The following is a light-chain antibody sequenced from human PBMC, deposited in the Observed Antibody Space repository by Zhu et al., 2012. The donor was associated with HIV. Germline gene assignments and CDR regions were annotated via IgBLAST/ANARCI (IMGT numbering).Light chain of an antibody. CDR2: DAS. CDR1: QPISSY. V-gene: IGKV1-9*01. J-gene: IGKJ1*01. Sequence: DLQLTQSPSFLSASVGDGVTITCRASQPISSYLAWYQQKPGKAPNLLIYDASTLQSGVPSRFSGNGSGTEFTLTISSLQPEDFATYFCQQYYSKPWTFGQGTKVEIK. CDR3: QQYYSKPWT.